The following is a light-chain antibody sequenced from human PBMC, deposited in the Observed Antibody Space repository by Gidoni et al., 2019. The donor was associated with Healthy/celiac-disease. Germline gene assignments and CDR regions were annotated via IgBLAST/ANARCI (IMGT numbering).Light chain of an antibody. V-gene: IGLV4-69*01. CDR2: LNSDGSH. CDR1: SGHSSYA. Sequence: QLVLTQSPSAPASLGASVKLTCPLSSGHSSYAIAWHQQQPERGPRYLMKLNSDGSHSKGDGIPDRFSGSSSGAERYLTISSLQSEDEADYYCQTWGTGIVVFGGGTKLTVL. CDR3: QTWGTGIVV. J-gene: IGLJ2*01.